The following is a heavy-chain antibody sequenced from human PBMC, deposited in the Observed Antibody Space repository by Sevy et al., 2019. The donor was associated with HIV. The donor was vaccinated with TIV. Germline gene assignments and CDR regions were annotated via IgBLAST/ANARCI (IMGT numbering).Heavy chain of an antibody. J-gene: IGHJ4*02. D-gene: IGHD2-15*01. CDR2: IHAISSNI. V-gene: IGHV3-21*01. CDR1: GFTFSSYA. Sequence: GGSLRLSCAASGFTFSSYAMNWVRQAPGKGLEWVSSIHAISSNIYYADSVKGRFTISRVNAENSLYLQMNSVRAEDTAVYDCARDLFSGGNAVYGYWGQGTLVTVSS. CDR3: ARDLFSGGNAVYGY.